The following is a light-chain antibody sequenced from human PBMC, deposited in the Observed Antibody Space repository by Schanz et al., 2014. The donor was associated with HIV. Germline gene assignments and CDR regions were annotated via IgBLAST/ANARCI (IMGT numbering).Light chain of an antibody. V-gene: IGKV1-5*03. CDR2: KAS. CDR1: QSISTW. CDR3: QQYNSYSLWT. J-gene: IGKJ1*01. Sequence: DIQMTQSPSTLSASVGDTVTITCRASQSISTWLAWYQQKPGKAPKVLIYKASSLESGVPSRFSGSGSGTEFTLTISSLQPDDFATYYCQQYNSYSLWTFGQGTKVEIK.